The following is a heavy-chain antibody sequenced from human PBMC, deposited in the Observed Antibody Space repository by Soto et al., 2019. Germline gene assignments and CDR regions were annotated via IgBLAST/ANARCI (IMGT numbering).Heavy chain of an antibody. Sequence: VQLVESGGGVVQPGRSLRLSCAASGFTFSSYAMHWVRQAPGKGLEWVAVISYDGSNKYYADSVKGRFTISRDNSKNTLYLQMNSLRAEDTAVYYCARDQDPSDPGLDYWGQGTLVTVSS. CDR2: ISYDGSNK. J-gene: IGHJ4*02. CDR1: GFTFSSYA. CDR3: ARDQDPSDPGLDY. V-gene: IGHV3-30-3*01.